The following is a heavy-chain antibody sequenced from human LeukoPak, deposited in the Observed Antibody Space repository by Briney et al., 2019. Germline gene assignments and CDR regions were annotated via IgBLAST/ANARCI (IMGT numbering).Heavy chain of an antibody. V-gene: IGHV3-64*01. Sequence: GGSLRLSCAASGFTFSNYAMHWVRQAPGKGLEYVSAISDNGDSTYYANSVKGGFTISRDNSKNTLHLQMGSLRAEDMAVYYCARAPHGSPGDYWGQGTLVTVSS. D-gene: IGHD3-10*01. CDR1: GFTFSNYA. CDR2: ISDNGDST. CDR3: ARAPHGSPGDY. J-gene: IGHJ4*02.